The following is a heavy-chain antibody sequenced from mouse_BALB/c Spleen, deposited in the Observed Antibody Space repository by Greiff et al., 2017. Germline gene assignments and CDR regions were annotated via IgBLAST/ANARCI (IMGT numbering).Heavy chain of an antibody. CDR1: GYSFTDYI. CDR3: ARKDYGYGIDY. Sequence: VQLQQTGPELVKPGASVKISCKASGYSFTDYIMLWVKQSHGKSLEWIGNINPYYGSTSYNLKFKGKATLTVDKSSSTAYMQLNSLTSEDSAVYYCARKDYGYGIDYWGQGTTLTVSS. V-gene: IGHV1-39*01. CDR2: INPYYGST. J-gene: IGHJ2*01. D-gene: IGHD1-2*01.